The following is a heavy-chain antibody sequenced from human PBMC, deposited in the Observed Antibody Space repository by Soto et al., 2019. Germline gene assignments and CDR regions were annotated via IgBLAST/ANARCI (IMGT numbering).Heavy chain of an antibody. Sequence: GASVKVSCKASGYTFTSYYMHWVRQAPGQGLEWMGIINPSGGSTSYAQKFQGRVTMTRDTSTSTVYMELSSLRSEDTAVYYCARGGYDTLTENWFDPWGQGTLVTVSS. CDR1: GYTFTSYY. V-gene: IGHV1-46*03. CDR2: INPSGGST. CDR3: ARGGYDTLTENWFDP. D-gene: IGHD3-9*01. J-gene: IGHJ5*02.